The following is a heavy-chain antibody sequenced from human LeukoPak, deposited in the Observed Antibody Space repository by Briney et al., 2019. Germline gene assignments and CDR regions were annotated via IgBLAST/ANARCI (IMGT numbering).Heavy chain of an antibody. V-gene: IGHV1-2*02. D-gene: IGHD1-1*01. CDR3: ARGEATGKYYFDY. Sequence: GASVKVSCKASGYTFTGYYMHWVRQAPGQGLEWMGWINPNSGGTNYAQKFQGRVTMTRDTSISTAYMELSRLRSDDTAVYYCARGEATGKYYFDYWGQGTLVTVSS. J-gene: IGHJ4*02. CDR1: GYTFTGYY. CDR2: INPNSGGT.